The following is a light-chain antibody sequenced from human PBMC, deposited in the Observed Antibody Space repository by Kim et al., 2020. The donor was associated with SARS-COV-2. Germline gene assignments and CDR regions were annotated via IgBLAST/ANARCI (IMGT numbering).Light chain of an antibody. CDR1: SSNVGSNT. CDR2: SNN. Sequence: GQGVTISFSGSSSNVGSNTVNWYQQLPGTAPKFLIYSNNQRPSGVPDRFSGSKSGTSASLAISGLQSEDEADYYCATWDGSLNGWVFGGGTQLTVL. V-gene: IGLV1-44*01. J-gene: IGLJ3*02. CDR3: ATWDGSLNGWV.